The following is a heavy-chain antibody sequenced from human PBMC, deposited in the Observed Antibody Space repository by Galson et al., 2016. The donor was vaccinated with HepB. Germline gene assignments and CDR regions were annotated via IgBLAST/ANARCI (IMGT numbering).Heavy chain of an antibody. Sequence: SVKVSCKASGNTLSNYDINWVRQATGQGLEWMGWINPNSGNTAYAQKFQGRVTMTRNTAMSTAYMELRGLRSEDTAVYYCARGLSMDEFWNGHYYYYALDVWGQGTTVTVSS. D-gene: IGHD3-3*01. CDR1: GNTLSNYD. J-gene: IGHJ6*02. CDR2: INPNSGNT. CDR3: ARGLSMDEFWNGHYYYYALDV. V-gene: IGHV1-8*01.